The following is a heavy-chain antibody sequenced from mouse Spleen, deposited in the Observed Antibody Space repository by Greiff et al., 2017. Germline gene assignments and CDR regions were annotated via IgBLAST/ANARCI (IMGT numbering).Heavy chain of an antibody. CDR3: ARDYSGDY. Sequence: VKLQESGAELARPGASVKLSCKASGYTFTSYGISWVKQRTGQGLEWIGEIYPRSGNTYYNEKFKGKATLTADKSSSTAYMELRSLTSEDSAVYFCARDYSGDYWGQGTTLTVSS. D-gene: IGHD2-12*01. V-gene: IGHV1-81*01. J-gene: IGHJ2*01. CDR1: GYTFTSYG. CDR2: IYPRSGNT.